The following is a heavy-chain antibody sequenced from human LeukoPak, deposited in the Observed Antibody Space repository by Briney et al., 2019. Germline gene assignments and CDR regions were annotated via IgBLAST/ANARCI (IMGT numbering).Heavy chain of an antibody. J-gene: IGHJ5*02. Sequence: GGSLRLSCAASGFTFSNAWMSWVRQAPGKGLEWVGRIESKTDGGTTDYAAPVKGRFTISRDDSKNTLYLQMNSLKTEDTAVYYCTTDGSVLGIDFWFDPWGQGTLVTVSS. CDR3: TTDGSVLGIDFWFDP. CDR1: GFTFSNAW. CDR2: IESKTDGGTT. D-gene: IGHD7-27*01. V-gene: IGHV3-15*04.